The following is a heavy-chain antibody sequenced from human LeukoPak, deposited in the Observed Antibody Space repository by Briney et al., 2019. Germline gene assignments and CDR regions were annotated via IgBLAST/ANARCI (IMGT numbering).Heavy chain of an antibody. Sequence: ASVKVSCKASGYTFTSYGISWVRQAPGQGLEWMGWINAYNGNTKYAQKLQGRVTMTTDTSTSTAYMELRSLRSDDTAVYYCARDYGSYYYGSGSYYVWGKGTTVTVSS. J-gene: IGHJ6*04. D-gene: IGHD3-10*01. CDR1: GYTFTSYG. CDR3: ARDYGSYYYGSGSYYV. V-gene: IGHV1-18*01. CDR2: INAYNGNT.